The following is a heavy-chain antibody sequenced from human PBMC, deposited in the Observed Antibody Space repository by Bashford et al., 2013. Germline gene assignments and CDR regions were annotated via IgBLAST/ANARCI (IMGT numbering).Heavy chain of an antibody. CDR3: ARSRGVNYYDSSGYYTDAFDI. CDR2: INPNSGGT. V-gene: IGHV1-2*02. J-gene: IGHJ3*02. D-gene: IGHD3-22*01. Sequence: VRQAPGQGLEWMGWINPNSGGTNYAQKFQGRVTMTRDTSISTAYMELSRLRSDDTAVYYCARSRGVNYYDSSGYYTDAFDIWGQGTMVTVSS.